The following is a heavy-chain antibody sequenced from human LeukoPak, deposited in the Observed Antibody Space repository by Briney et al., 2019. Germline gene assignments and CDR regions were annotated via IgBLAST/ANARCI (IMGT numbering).Heavy chain of an antibody. CDR1: GGSISSYY. CDR2: IYYSGST. D-gene: IGHD3-10*01. Sequence: SETLSLTCTVSGGSISSYYWSWIRQPPGKGLEWIGYIYYSGSTNYNPSLKSRVTISVDTSKNQFSLKLSSVTAADTAVYYCATAGSGSYLGYAYYYGMDVWGQGTTVTVSS. J-gene: IGHJ6*02. V-gene: IGHV4-59*01. CDR3: ATAGSGSYLGYAYYYGMDV.